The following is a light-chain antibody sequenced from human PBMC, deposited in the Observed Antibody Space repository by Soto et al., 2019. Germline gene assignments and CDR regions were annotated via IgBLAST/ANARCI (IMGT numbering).Light chain of an antibody. V-gene: IGKV1-39*01. Sequence: DIQMTQSPSSLSASVGDRVTITCRASQNINNYLNWYQQKPGKAPKLLLYAASILHSGVPSRFSGSGTGTEFPYHHQTPQPGRFGSYLWQKGYSSPPPHFGGGTKVEIK. CDR2: AAS. CDR3: QKGYSSPPPH. CDR1: QNINNY. J-gene: IGKJ4*01.